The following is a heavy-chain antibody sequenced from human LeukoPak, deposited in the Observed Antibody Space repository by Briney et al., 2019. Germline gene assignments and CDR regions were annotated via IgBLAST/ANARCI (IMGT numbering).Heavy chain of an antibody. D-gene: IGHD4-23*01. Sequence: GGSLRLSCAASGFTVSSNYMSWVRQAPGKGLEWVSVIYSGGSTYYADSVKGRFTISRDISKSTLYLQMNSLRAEDTAVYYCARDPTVVTGGGYFDYWGQGTLVTVSS. CDR1: GFTVSSNY. J-gene: IGHJ4*02. CDR2: IYSGGST. V-gene: IGHV3-66*02. CDR3: ARDPTVVTGGGYFDY.